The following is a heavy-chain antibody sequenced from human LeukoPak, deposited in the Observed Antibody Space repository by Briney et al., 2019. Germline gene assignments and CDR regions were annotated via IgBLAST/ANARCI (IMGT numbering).Heavy chain of an antibody. D-gene: IGHD3-10*01. CDR1: GFTFDDYA. CDR2: ISWNSGSI. Sequence: GGSLRLSCAASGFTFDDYAMHWVRQAPGKGLEWVSGISWNSGSIGYADSVKGRFTISRDNAKNSLYLQMNSLTAEDTALSYCAKDARGVVDAFDIWGQGTMVTVSS. CDR3: AKDARGVVDAFDI. J-gene: IGHJ3*02. V-gene: IGHV3-9*01.